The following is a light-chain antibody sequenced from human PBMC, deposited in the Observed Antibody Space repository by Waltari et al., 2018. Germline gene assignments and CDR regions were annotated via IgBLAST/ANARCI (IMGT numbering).Light chain of an antibody. CDR1: KLGDTY. J-gene: IGLJ2*01. CDR3: QVWRNSAAV. CDR2: EDN. Sequence: SYDLTQPSSVSVSPGQTASITCSANKLGDTYVCWYQQKPGQSPVLVIYEDNKRPSGIPRGFPGSNSGNTAALTISGTQDMDEADYYCQVWRNSAAVFGGGTRLNVL. V-gene: IGLV3-1*01.